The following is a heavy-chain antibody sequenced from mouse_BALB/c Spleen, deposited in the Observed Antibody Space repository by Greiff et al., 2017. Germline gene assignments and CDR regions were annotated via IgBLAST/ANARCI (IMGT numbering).Heavy chain of an antibody. CDR3: TRHGPRYFDY. J-gene: IGHJ2*01. D-gene: IGHD3-1*01. Sequence: QVQLQQPGAELVRPGASVKLSCKASGYTFTSYWMHWVKQRPGQGLERIGTIDPSDGYTSYNEKFKGKATLTVDTSSSTAYMQLSSLTSEDSAVYYCTRHGPRYFDYWGQGTTLTVSS. V-gene: IGHV1S127*01. CDR2: IDPSDGYT. CDR1: GYTFTSYW.